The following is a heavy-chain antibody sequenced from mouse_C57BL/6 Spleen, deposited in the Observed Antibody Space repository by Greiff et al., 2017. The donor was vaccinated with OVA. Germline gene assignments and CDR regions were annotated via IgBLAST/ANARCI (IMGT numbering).Heavy chain of an antibody. D-gene: IGHD2-4*01. CDR2: IYPRSGNT. Sequence: QVQLQQSGAELARPGASVKLSCKASGYTFTSYGISWVKQRTGQGLEWIGEIYPRSGNTYYNEKFKGKATLTADKSSSTAYMGLRSLTSEDSAVYFCARNSDDYAWFAYWGQGTLVTVSA. V-gene: IGHV1-81*01. CDR1: GYTFTSYG. J-gene: IGHJ3*01. CDR3: ARNSDDYAWFAY.